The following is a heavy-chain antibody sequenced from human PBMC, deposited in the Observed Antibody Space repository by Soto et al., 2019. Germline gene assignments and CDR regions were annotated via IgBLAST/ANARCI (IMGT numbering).Heavy chain of an antibody. CDR1: GGSISSYY. Sequence: SETLSLTCTVSGGSISSYYWNWIRQSPGKGLEWIAYIYHSGSTYYNPSLKSRVTISVDRSENQFSLKLTSVIAADTAVYYCVRESTTSGPNWFDTWGPGILVTVSS. CDR2: IYHSGST. CDR3: VRESTTSGPNWFDT. V-gene: IGHV4-59*04. D-gene: IGHD1-1*01. J-gene: IGHJ5*02.